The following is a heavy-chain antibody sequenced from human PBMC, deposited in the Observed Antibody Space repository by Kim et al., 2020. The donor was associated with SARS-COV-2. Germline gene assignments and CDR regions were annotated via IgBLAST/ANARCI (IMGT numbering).Heavy chain of an antibody. V-gene: IGHV3-21*01. Sequence: GGSLRLSCAASGFTFSSYSMNWVRQAPGKGLEWVSSISSSSSYIYYADSVKGRFTISRDNAKNSLYLQMNSLRAEDTAVYYCARDLDCGGDCYYGHYFDYWGQGTLVTVSS. CDR3: ARDLDCGGDCYYGHYFDY. J-gene: IGHJ4*02. CDR1: GFTFSSYS. D-gene: IGHD2-21*02. CDR2: ISSSSSYI.